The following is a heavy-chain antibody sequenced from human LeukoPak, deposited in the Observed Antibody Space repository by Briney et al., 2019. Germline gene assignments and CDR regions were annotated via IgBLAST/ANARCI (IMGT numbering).Heavy chain of an antibody. V-gene: IGHV3-23*01. CDR1: GFTFSNHA. J-gene: IGHJ4*02. Sequence: PGRSLRLSCAATGFTFSNHAMSWVRQAPGKGLEWVSGLSDVGSRTYYADSVKGRFTISRDNSTHRMYLRMTCLRAEEPDISYCVKGGVATIFDYWGQGTLVTVSS. CDR2: LSDVGSRT. D-gene: IGHD5-12*01. CDR3: VKGGVATIFDY.